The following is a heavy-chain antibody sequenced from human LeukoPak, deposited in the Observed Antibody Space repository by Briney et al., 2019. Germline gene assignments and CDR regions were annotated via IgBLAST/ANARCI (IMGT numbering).Heavy chain of an antibody. CDR2: IGVYNGNT. V-gene: IGHV1-18*04. CDR3: VRDPYYYDSSGYDYVSGAFDI. J-gene: IGHJ3*02. D-gene: IGHD3-22*01. Sequence: ASVKVSCKASGYTFTDYFMHWVRQAPGQGLEWMGWIGVYNGNTNYAQKFQGRVTMTTDTSTSTAYMELRSLRSDDTAVYYCVRDPYYYDSSGYDYVSGAFDIWGQGTMVTVSS. CDR1: GYTFTDYF.